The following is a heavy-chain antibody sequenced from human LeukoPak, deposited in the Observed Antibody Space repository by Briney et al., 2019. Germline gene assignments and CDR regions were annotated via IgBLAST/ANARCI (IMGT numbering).Heavy chain of an antibody. CDR2: IFSSGSA. Sequence: SETLSLTCDVSGGSINNYYWSWIRQPAGKGLEWIGRIFSSGSANYNPSLKSRVTMSVDTSKNQFSLKLTSVSAADTAVYYCAREEDDYFYYMDVWGKGTTVTVSS. CDR3: AREEDDYFYYMDV. V-gene: IGHV4-4*07. J-gene: IGHJ6*03. CDR1: GGSINNYY. D-gene: IGHD2-15*01.